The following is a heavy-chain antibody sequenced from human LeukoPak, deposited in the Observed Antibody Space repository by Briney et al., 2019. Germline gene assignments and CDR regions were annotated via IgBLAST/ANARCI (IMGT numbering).Heavy chain of an antibody. CDR3: ARGQWELLPDALDI. J-gene: IGHJ3*02. CDR1: GGTFSSYA. D-gene: IGHD1-26*01. Sequence: SVKVSCKASGGTFSSYAISWVRQAPGQGLEWMGGIIPIFGTANYAQKFQGRVTITTDESTSTAYMELSSLRSEDTAVYYCARGQWELLPDALDIWGQGTMVTVSS. V-gene: IGHV1-69*05. CDR2: IIPIFGTA.